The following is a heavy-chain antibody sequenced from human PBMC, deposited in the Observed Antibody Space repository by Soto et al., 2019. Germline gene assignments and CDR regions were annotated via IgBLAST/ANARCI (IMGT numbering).Heavy chain of an antibody. J-gene: IGHJ5*02. CDR3: SGHGSGSA. Sequence: GGSLRLSCAASGFTLSNNGMTWARQAPGKGLEWVSDITGSGRTYYADSVKGRFTISRDISKNTLYLQMNSLRAEDTAVYYCSGHGSGSAWGQGTPVPVYS. CDR2: ITGSGRT. CDR1: GFTLSNNG. D-gene: IGHD6-19*01. V-gene: IGHV3-23*01.